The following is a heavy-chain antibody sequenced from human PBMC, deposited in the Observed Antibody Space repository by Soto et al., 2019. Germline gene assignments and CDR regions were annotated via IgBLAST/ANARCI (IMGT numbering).Heavy chain of an antibody. J-gene: IGHJ4*02. D-gene: IGHD3-22*01. Sequence: RALKGNSVDLGCSRISKKKHWVRQAPGKGLEWVAVISYDGSNKYYADSVKGRFTISRDNSKTTLYLQMNSLRAEDTAVYYCAKDPLYYESSGQFAYWGSG. CDR2: ISYDGSNK. CDR3: AKDPLYYESSGQFAY. V-gene: IGHV3-30*18. CDR1: GCSRISKK.